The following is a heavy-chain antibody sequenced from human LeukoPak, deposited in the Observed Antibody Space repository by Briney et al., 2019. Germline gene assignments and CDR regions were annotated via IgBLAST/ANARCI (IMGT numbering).Heavy chain of an antibody. Sequence: PGGSLRLSCAASGFTFSDYYMSWIRQAPGKGLEWISYISSSGSTIYYADSVKGRFTTSRDNAKNSLYLQMNSLRAEDTAVYYCARESGVTLLRGSLNVWGKGTTVTISS. V-gene: IGHV3-11*04. D-gene: IGHD3-10*01. J-gene: IGHJ6*04. CDR1: GFTFSDYY. CDR3: ARESGVTLLRGSLNV. CDR2: ISSSGSTI.